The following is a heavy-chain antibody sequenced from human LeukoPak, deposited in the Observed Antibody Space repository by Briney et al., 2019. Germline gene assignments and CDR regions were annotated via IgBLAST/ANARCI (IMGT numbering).Heavy chain of an antibody. Sequence: PGGSLRLSCAASGFTFSSYAMSWVRQAPGKGLEWVSGISWNSNSIGYADSVKGRFTISRDNAKNFLYLQMNSLRAEDTALYYCAKGGIHRGYYYYYMDVWGKGTTVTISS. V-gene: IGHV3-9*01. D-gene: IGHD6-13*01. CDR2: ISWNSNSI. J-gene: IGHJ6*03. CDR3: AKGGIHRGYYYYYMDV. CDR1: GFTFSSYA.